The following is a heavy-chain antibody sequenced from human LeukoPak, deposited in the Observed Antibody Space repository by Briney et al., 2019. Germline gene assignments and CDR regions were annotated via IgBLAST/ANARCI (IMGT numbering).Heavy chain of an antibody. D-gene: IGHD4-17*01. Sequence: GGSLRLSCAASGFTVSSNEMSWVRQAPGKGLEWVSSISGGSTYYADSRKGRFTISRDNSKNTLHLQMNSLRAEDTAVYYCASYGDYHDPDAFDIWGQGTMFTVSS. CDR3: ASYGDYHDPDAFDI. V-gene: IGHV3-38-3*01. J-gene: IGHJ3*02. CDR2: ISGGST. CDR1: GFTVSSNE.